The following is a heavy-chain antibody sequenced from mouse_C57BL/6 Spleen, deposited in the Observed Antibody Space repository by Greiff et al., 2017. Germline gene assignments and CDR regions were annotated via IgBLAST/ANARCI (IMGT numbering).Heavy chain of an antibody. J-gene: IGHJ4*01. CDR1: GYTFTSYW. Sequence: VKLVESGAELVKPGASVKLSCKASGYTFTSYWMHWVKQRPGRGLEWIGRIDPNSGGTKYNEKFKSKATLTVDKPSSTAYMQLSSLTSEDSAVYYCATAVVAYYAMDYWGQGTSVTVSS. V-gene: IGHV1-72*01. D-gene: IGHD1-1*01. CDR2: IDPNSGGT. CDR3: ATAVVAYYAMDY.